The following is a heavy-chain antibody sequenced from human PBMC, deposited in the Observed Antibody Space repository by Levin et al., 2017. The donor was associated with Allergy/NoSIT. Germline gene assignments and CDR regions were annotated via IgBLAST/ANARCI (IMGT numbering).Heavy chain of an antibody. CDR2: INHSSRTI. V-gene: IGHV3-48*02. CDR3: ARDGRSASLYVRSEYYYGMDV. CDR1: GFGFNTYS. J-gene: IGHJ6*02. D-gene: IGHD6-13*01. Sequence: GGSLRLSCAASGFGFNTYSMNWVRRAPGKGLEWLSYINHSSRTIYYADSVKGRFTISRDNAKNSLFLQMNSLRDGDTATYFCARDGRSASLYVRSEYYYGMDVWGQGTTVTVSS.